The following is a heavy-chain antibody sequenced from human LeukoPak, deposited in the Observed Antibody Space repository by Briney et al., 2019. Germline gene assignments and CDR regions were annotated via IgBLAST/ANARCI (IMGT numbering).Heavy chain of an antibody. CDR2: IYYSGST. CDR3: ARSNYYDSSGYLYYYFYYMDV. CDR1: GGSISSYY. J-gene: IGHJ6*03. Sequence: SETLSLTCTVSGGSISSYYWSWIRQPPGKGLEWIGYIYYSGSTNYNPSLKSRVTISVDTSKNRFSLKLSSVTAADTGVYYCARSNYYDSSGYLYYYFYYMDVWGKGTTVTVSS. V-gene: IGHV4-59*01. D-gene: IGHD3-22*01.